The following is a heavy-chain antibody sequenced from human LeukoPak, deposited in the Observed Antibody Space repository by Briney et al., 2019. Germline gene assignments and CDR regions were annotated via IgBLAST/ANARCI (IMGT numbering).Heavy chain of an antibody. J-gene: IGHJ4*02. CDR3: ARGHTAVTRHFDF. CDR1: GFTFTTYS. CDR2: ISSGSSAI. Sequence: GGSLTLSCEASGFTFTTYSMTWVRQAPGKGLEWGSIISSGSSAIFSADALKGRFTISRDDAKNLLYRDMNSLRAEDTAVYYCARGHTAVTRHFDFWGQGTLVTVSS. D-gene: IGHD4-17*01. V-gene: IGHV3-21*01.